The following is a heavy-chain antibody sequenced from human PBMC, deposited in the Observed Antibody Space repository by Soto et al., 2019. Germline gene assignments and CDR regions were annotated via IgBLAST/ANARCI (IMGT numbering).Heavy chain of an antibody. V-gene: IGHV1-69*01. CDR1: GGIFSTYA. CDR2: IIPLFGTP. D-gene: IGHD3-10*01. Sequence: QVQLVQSGAEVKKPGSSVKVSCKASGGIFSTYAISWLRQAPGQGLEWMGGIIPLFGTPNYAQRFQGRVTITADESTSTAYMELSRLRSEDTAVYYCARDRDDYGSGYYYNRIDFWGQGTLVTVSS. J-gene: IGHJ4*02. CDR3: ARDRDDYGSGYYYNRIDF.